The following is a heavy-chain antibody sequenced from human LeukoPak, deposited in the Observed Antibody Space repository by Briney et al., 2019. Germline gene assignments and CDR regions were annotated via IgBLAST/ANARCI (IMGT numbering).Heavy chain of an antibody. CDR2: IIPIFGTA. V-gene: IGHV1-69*13. D-gene: IGHD6-19*01. CDR1: GGTFSSYA. Sequence: SVKVSCKASGGTFSSYAISWVRQAPGQGLEWMGGIIPIFGTANYAQKFQGRVTITADESTSTAYMELSSLRSDDTAVYYCARGIAVADVYYFDYWGQGTLVTVSS. J-gene: IGHJ4*02. CDR3: ARGIAVADVYYFDY.